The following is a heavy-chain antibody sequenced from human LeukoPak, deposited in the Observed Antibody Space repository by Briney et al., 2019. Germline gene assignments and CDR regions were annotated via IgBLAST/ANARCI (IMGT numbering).Heavy chain of an antibody. J-gene: IGHJ4*02. CDR1: GYTFTVYY. CDR3: ATGPGYSSAWYYY. D-gene: IGHD6-13*01. V-gene: IGHV1-2*02. CDR2: INPNSGGT. Sequence: ASVTVSFKASGYTFTVYYMHWVRQAPGQGLEWMGWINPNSGGTNYAQKFQGRVTMTRDTSITTAYMELSGLISDDTAVYYCATGPGYSSAWYYYWGQGTLVTVSS.